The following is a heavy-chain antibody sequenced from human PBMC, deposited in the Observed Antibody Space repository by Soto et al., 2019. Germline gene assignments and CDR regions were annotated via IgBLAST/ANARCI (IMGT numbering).Heavy chain of an antibody. V-gene: IGHV6-1*01. D-gene: IGHD3-3*01. CDR2: TYYRSKWYN. J-gene: IGHJ5*02. CDR1: GDSVSSNSAA. CDR3: AREERTIFGVVIIRACWFDP. Sequence: SQTLSLTCAISGDSVSSNSAAWNWIRQSPSRGLEWLGRTYYRSKWYNDYAVSVKSRITTNPDTSKNQFSLQLNSVTPEDTAVYYCAREERTIFGVVIIRACWFDPWGQGTLVTVSS.